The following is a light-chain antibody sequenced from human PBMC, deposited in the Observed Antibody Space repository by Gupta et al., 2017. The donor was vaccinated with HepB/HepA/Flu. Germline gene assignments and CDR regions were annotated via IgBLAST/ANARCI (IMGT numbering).Light chain of an antibody. J-gene: IGLJ2*01. V-gene: IGLV1-44*01. CDR1: SSHVGTNA. CDR2: DNN. CDR3: AAWDDTLNAVI. Sequence: GSSSHVGTNAVNWYRQLPGTAPKLLIYDNNRRPSGVPDRFSGSKSGTSASLAISGLRSEDEADYYCAAWDDTLNAVIFGGGTKLTVL.